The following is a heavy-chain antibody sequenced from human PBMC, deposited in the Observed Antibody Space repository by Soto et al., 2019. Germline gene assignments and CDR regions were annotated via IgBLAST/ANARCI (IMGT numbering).Heavy chain of an antibody. V-gene: IGHV1-69*12. Sequence: QVQLVQSGAEVKKPGSSVKVSCKASGGTFSNYPISWVRQVPGQGLEWMGGIIPIFGTVNYAQKFQGRVTITADESTSTAYMALSSLRSDATAVYYCARGNHRWLQLWYFDLWGRGTLVTVSS. CDR1: GGTFSNYP. CDR2: IIPIFGTV. J-gene: IGHJ2*01. D-gene: IGHD5-12*01. CDR3: ARGNHRWLQLWYFDL.